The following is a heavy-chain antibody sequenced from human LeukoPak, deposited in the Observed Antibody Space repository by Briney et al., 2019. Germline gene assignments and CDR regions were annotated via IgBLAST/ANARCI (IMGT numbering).Heavy chain of an antibody. D-gene: IGHD2-2*02. V-gene: IGHV1-69*04. CDR3: ARGANLNYCSSTICYTHYYYMDV. Sequence: SVKVSCKAPGGTFSSYAISWVRQAPGQGLEWMGRIIPILGIANYAQKFQGRVTITADESTSTAYMELSSLRSEDTAVYYCARGANLNYCSSTICYTHYYYMDVWGKGTTVTVSS. CDR2: IIPILGIA. CDR1: GGTFSSYA. J-gene: IGHJ6*03.